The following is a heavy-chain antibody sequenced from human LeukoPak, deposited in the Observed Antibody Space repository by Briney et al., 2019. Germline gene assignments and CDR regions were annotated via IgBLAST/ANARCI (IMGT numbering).Heavy chain of an antibody. CDR2: IYYSGST. J-gene: IGHJ1*01. V-gene: IGHV4-59*01. CDR3: AGHDSSGTYFQH. Sequence: SEALSLTCTVSGGSISSYYWSWIRQPPGKGLEWIGYIYYSGSTNYNPSLRSRVTISVDTSKNQFSLKLSSVTAADTAVYYCAGHDSSGTYFQHWGQGTLVTVSS. CDR1: GGSISSYY. D-gene: IGHD3-22*01.